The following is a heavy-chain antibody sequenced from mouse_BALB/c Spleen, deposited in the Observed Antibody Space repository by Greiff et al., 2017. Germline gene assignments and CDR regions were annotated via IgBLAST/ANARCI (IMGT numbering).Heavy chain of an antibody. CDR2: INSNGGST. V-gene: IGHV5-6-2*01. Sequence: DVQLVESGGGLVKLGGSLKLSCAASGFTFSSYYMSWVRQTPEKRLELVAAINSNGGSTYYPDTVKGRFTISRDNAKNTLYLQMSSLKSEDTALYYCARPRQLGLHAMDYWGQGTSVTVSS. CDR1: GFTFSSYY. CDR3: ARPRQLGLHAMDY. J-gene: IGHJ4*01. D-gene: IGHD3-2*01.